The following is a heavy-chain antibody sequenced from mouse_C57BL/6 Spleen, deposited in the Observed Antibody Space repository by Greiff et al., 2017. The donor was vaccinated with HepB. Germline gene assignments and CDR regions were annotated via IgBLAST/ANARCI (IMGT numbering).Heavy chain of an antibody. CDR3: ARWGYGSSYY. Sequence: VQLPESGPELVKPGASVKISRKASGYAFSSSWMNWVKQRPGKGLEWIGRIYPGDGDTNYNGKFKGKATLTADKSSSTAYLQLSSLTSEDSAVYFCARWGYGSSYYWGQGTTLTVSS. CDR1: GYAFSSSW. D-gene: IGHD1-1*01. V-gene: IGHV1-82*01. J-gene: IGHJ2*01. CDR2: IYPGDGDT.